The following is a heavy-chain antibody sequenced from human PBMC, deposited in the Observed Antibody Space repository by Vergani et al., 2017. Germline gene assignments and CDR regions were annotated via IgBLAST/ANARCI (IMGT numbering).Heavy chain of an antibody. V-gene: IGHV3-48*04. J-gene: IGHJ6*03. CDR1: GFTFSSYS. CDR2: ISSSSSTI. D-gene: IGHD2-15*01. Sequence: EVQLVESGGGLVQPGGSLRLSCAASGFTFSSYSMNWVRQAPGKGLEWVSYISSSSSTIYYADSAKGRFTISRDNAKNSLYLQMNILRAEDTAVYYCARDCTECSSGSCFYYYYYYMDVWGKGTTVTVSS. CDR3: ARDCTECSSGSCFYYYYYYMDV.